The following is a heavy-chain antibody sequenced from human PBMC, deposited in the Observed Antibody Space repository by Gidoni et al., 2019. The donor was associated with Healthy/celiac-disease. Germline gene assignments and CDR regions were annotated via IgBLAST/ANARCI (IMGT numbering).Heavy chain of an antibody. J-gene: IGHJ4*02. CDR1: GGSISSGGYS. CDR3: ATAGYSSSSLGY. V-gene: IGHV4-30-2*01. CDR2: IYHSGST. D-gene: IGHD6-13*01. Sequence: QLQLQESGSGLVKPSQTLSLTCAVSGGSISSGGYSWSWIRQPPGTGLEWIGYIYHSGSTYYNPSLKSRVTLSVDRSKNQFSLKLSSVTAADTAVYYCATAGYSSSSLGYWGQGTLVTVSS.